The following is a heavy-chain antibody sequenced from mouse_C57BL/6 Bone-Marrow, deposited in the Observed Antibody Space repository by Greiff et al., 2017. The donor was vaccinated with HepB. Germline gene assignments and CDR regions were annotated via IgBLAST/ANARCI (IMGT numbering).Heavy chain of an antibody. Sequence: QVQLKQSGAELVKPGASVKLSCKASGYTFTSYWMHWVKQRPGQGLEWIGMIHPNSGSTNYNEKFKSKATLTVDKSSSTAYMQLSSLTSEDSAVCYCARSEGSHWYFDVWGTGTTVTVSS. CDR3: ARSEGSHWYFDV. V-gene: IGHV1-64*01. J-gene: IGHJ1*03. CDR1: GYTFTSYW. CDR2: IHPNSGST. D-gene: IGHD3-2*02.